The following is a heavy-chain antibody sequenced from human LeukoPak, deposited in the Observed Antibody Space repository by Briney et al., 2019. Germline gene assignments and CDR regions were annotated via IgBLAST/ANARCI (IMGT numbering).Heavy chain of an antibody. V-gene: IGHV4-59*01. CDR3: ARGGYDYVWRSYRLLPWFDP. J-gene: IGHJ5*02. CDR1: GGSISSYY. Sequence: SETLSLTCTVSGGSISSYYWSWIRQPPGKGLEWIGYIYYSGSTNYNPSLKSRVTISVDTSKNQFSLKLSSVTAADTAVYYCARGGYDYVWRSYRLLPWFDPWGQGTLVTVSS. D-gene: IGHD3-16*02. CDR2: IYYSGST.